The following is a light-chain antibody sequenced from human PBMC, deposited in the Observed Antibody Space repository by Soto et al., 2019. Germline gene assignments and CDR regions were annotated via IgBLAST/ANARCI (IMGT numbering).Light chain of an antibody. CDR2: GNS. CDR3: QSHDNSLSGFYV. Sequence: QSFLTQPPSVSGAPGQRVTISCTGSSSNIGAGYDIHWYQQRPGTAPKLPIYGNSNRPSGVPDRFSGSKSGTSASLAITGLQAEDEADYYCQSHDNSLSGFYVFGTGTKVTVL. CDR1: SSNIGAGYD. V-gene: IGLV1-40*01. J-gene: IGLJ1*01.